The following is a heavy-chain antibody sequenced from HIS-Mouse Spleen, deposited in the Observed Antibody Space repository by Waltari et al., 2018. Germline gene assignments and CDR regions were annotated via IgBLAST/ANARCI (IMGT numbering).Heavy chain of an antibody. V-gene: IGHV3-7*01. J-gene: IGHJ4*02. Sequence: EVQLVESGGGLVQPGGSLRLSCAASGFTFSSYWMSWVRQAPGEGLGWVANIKKDGIEKDYVDSVKGRFTISRDNAKNSLYLQMNSLRAEDTAVYYCAREIRAFDYWGQGTLVTVSS. CDR1: GFTFSSYW. CDR3: AREIRAFDY. CDR2: IKKDGIEK.